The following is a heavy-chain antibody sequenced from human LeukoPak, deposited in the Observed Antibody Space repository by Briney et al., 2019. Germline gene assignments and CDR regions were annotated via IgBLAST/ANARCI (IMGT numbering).Heavy chain of an antibody. CDR1: GYTFTSYG. J-gene: IGHJ3*02. V-gene: IGHV1-18*01. CDR2: ISAYNGNT. Sequence: ASVKVSCKASGYTFTSYGISWVRQAPGQGLEWIGWISAYNGNTNYAQKLQGGVTMTTDTSTSTAYMELRSLRSDDTAVYYCARVQGSSGRDAFDIWGQGTMVTVSS. CDR3: ARVQGSSGRDAFDI. D-gene: IGHD3-22*01.